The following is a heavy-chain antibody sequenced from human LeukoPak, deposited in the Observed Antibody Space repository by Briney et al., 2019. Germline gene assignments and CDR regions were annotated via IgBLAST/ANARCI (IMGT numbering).Heavy chain of an antibody. D-gene: IGHD2-8*01. CDR1: GFTVSSNY. V-gene: IGHV3-53*01. J-gene: IGHJ4*01. CDR2: IYSGGST. CDR3: STDPRLLMY. Sequence: PGGSLRLSCAASGFTVSSNYMSWVRQAPGKGLEWVSIIYSGGSTFYADSVKGRFTISRDNAKNSLYLQMNSLRPEDTALYYCSTDPRLLMYWGHGTLVTVSS.